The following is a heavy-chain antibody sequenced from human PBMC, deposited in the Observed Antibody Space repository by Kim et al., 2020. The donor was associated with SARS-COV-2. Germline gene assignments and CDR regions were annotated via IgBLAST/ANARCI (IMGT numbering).Heavy chain of an antibody. CDR1: GYTFTSYA. D-gene: IGHD3-10*01. V-gene: IGHV1-3*01. CDR2: INAGNGNT. Sequence: ASVKVSCKASGYTFTSYAMHWVRQAPGQRLEWMGWINAGNGNTKYSQKFQGRVTITRDTSASTAYMELSSLRSEDTAVYYCARDRDQGVIGIYYYYYGMDVWSQGTTVTVSS. CDR3: ARDRDQGVIGIYYYYYGMDV. J-gene: IGHJ6*02.